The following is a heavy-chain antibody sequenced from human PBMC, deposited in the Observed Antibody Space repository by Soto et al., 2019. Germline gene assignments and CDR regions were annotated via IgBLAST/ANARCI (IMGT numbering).Heavy chain of an antibody. CDR3: AGRYCSSTSCSARYY. CDR2: ISSSGTTI. D-gene: IGHD2-2*01. Sequence: GGSLRLSCAASGFTFSSYSMNWVRQAPGKGLEWVSYISSSGTTIYYADSVKGRFTISRDNAKNSLYLQMNSLRDEDTAVYYCAGRYCSSTSCSARYYWGKGTLVTVSS. V-gene: IGHV3-48*02. J-gene: IGHJ4*02. CDR1: GFTFSSYS.